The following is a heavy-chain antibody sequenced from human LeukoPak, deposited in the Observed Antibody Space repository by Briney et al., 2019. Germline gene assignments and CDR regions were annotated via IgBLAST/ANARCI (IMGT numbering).Heavy chain of an antibody. Sequence: SETLSLTCTVSGGSISSGDYYWSWIRQPPGKGLEWLGYIYYSGSTYYNPSLKSRVTISVDTSKNQFSLKLSSVTAADTAVYYCASDYYDSSGYAHFDYWGQGTLVTVSS. CDR3: ASDYYDSSGYAHFDY. D-gene: IGHD3-22*01. CDR1: GGSISSGDYY. J-gene: IGHJ4*02. V-gene: IGHV4-30-4*01. CDR2: IYYSGST.